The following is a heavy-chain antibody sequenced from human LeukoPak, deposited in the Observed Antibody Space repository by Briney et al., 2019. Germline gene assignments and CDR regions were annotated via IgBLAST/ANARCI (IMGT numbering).Heavy chain of an antibody. CDR1: GGSVSSGSYY. V-gene: IGHV4-61*01. CDR3: ARGLWSGRDEKGTQNWFDP. J-gene: IGHJ5*02. D-gene: IGHD3-10*01. Sequence: PSETLSLTCTVSGGSVSSGSYYWSWIRQPPGKGLEWIGYIYYSGSTNYNPSLKSRVTISVDTSKNQFSLKLSSVTAADTAVYYCARGLWSGRDEKGTQNWFDPWGQGTLVTVSS. CDR2: IYYSGST.